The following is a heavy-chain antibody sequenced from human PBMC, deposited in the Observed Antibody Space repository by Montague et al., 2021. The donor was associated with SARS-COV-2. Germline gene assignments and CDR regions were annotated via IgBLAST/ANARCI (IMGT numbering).Heavy chain of an antibody. J-gene: IGHJ4*02. CDR3: ARHNDGYNRVYYFDY. CDR1: GGSISSPNYY. V-gene: IGHV4-39*01. D-gene: IGHD5-24*01. Sequence: SETLSLTCTVSGGSISSPNYYWGLIRQPPGKGLEWIGSINYRGTTHYNPSLKSRVTMSVDTSKSLFSLELCSVTAADTAIYYCARHNDGYNRVYYFDYWGQGTMVTVSS. CDR2: INYRGTT.